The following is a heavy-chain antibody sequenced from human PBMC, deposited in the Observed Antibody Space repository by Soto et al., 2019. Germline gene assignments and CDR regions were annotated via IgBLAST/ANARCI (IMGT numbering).Heavy chain of an antibody. V-gene: IGHV3-48*03. CDR3: PRDRVVPPHMDV. CDR2: ISSSGSTI. J-gene: IGHJ6*02. D-gene: IGHD2-21*01. Sequence: AGSLCLSCAASGFTFSSYEMNWVRLAPGKGLEWVSYISSSGSTIYYAVSVKGRFTISRDNAKNSLYLQMNSLRAEDTAVYYCPRDRVVPPHMDVWGQGTTVTVSS. CDR1: GFTFSSYE.